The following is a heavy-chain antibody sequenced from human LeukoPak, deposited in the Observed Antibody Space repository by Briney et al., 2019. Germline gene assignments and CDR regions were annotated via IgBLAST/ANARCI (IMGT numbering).Heavy chain of an antibody. CDR3: AREYYYDSSGPDY. J-gene: IGHJ4*02. CDR2: IKQDGTEK. Sequence: GGSLRLSCAASGFTFDDYGMSWVRQAPGKGLEWVANIKQDGTEKYYVDSVRGRFTISRDNARYSLYLQMNSLRAEDTAVYYCAREYYYDSSGPDYWGQGTLVTVSS. CDR1: GFTFDDYG. D-gene: IGHD3-22*01. V-gene: IGHV3-7*05.